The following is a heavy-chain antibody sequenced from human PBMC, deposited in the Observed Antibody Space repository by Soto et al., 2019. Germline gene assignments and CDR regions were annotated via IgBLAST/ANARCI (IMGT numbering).Heavy chain of an antibody. D-gene: IGHD6-19*01. V-gene: IGHV4-34*01. CDR3: ARASLQYSSGWYYFDY. CDR2: INHSGST. Sequence: PSETLSLTCAVYGGSFSGYYWSWIRQPPGKGLEWIGEINHSGSTNYNPSLKSRVTISVDTSKNQFSLKLSSVTAADTAVYYCARASLQYSSGWYYFDYWGQGTLVTVSS. CDR1: GGSFSGYY. J-gene: IGHJ4*02.